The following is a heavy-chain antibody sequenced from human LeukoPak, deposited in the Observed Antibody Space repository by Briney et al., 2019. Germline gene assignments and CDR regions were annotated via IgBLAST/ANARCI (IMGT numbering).Heavy chain of an antibody. CDR3: ARRGPLYSGSFTLYYYYYMDV. CDR2: IYTSGST. J-gene: IGHJ6*03. V-gene: IGHV4-4*07. Sequence: SETLSLTCTVSGGSVSSYYWSWIRQPAGKGLEWIGRIYTSGSTDYNPSLKSRVTMSVDTSKKQFSLKLSSVTAADTAVYYCARRGPLYSGSFTLYYYYYMDVWGKGTTVTVSS. CDR1: GGSVSSYY. D-gene: IGHD1-26*01.